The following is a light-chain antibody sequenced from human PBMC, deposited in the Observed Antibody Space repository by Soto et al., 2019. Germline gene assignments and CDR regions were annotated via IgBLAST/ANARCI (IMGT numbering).Light chain of an antibody. CDR1: QSVSSSY. Sequence: EIVLTQSPGTLSLSPGERATLSCRASQSVSSSYLAWYQQKPGQAPRLLIYGASSRATGIPDRFSGSGSGTDFTLTISRLEPEDFEVYYCQQYGSSPPMYTFGEGPKLEIQ. V-gene: IGKV3-20*01. CDR2: GAS. CDR3: QQYGSSPPMYT. J-gene: IGKJ2*01.